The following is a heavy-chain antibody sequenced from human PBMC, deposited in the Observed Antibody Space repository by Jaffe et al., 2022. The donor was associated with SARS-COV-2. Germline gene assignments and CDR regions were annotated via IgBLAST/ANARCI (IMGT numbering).Heavy chain of an antibody. Sequence: QVQLVQSGAEVKQPGASVKVSCKASGYTFGSYGITWVRQAPGQGLEWMGWISASNGNTEYSQKFRGRVTMTTDTSTSTAYMEVRSLRSDDTAVYYCARDKYYSDSNAYFDYWGQGSLVTVSS. D-gene: IGHD3-22*01. CDR1: GYTFGSYG. CDR3: ARDKYYSDSNAYFDY. V-gene: IGHV1-18*01. J-gene: IGHJ4*02. CDR2: ISASNGNT.